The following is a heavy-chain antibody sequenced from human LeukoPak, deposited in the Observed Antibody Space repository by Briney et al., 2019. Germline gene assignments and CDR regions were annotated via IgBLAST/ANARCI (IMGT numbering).Heavy chain of an antibody. V-gene: IGHV1-69*04. CDR1: GGTFSSYA. CDR3: ARSRVATRSHYYYYGMDV. D-gene: IGHD5-12*01. J-gene: IGHJ6*02. Sequence: ASVKVSCKASGGTFSSYAISWVRQAPGQGLEWMGRIIPILGIANYAQKFQGRVTITADKSTSTAYMELSSLRPEDTAVYYCARSRVATRSHYYYYGMDVWGQGTTVTVSS. CDR2: IIPILGIA.